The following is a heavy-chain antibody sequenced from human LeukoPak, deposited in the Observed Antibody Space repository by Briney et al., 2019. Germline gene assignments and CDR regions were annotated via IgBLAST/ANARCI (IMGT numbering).Heavy chain of an antibody. CDR2: IYTSGST. Sequence: PSETLSLTCTVSGGSISSSSYYWGWIRQPPGKGLEWIGSIYTSGSTNYNPSLKSRVTMSVDTSKNQFSLKLSSVTAADTAVYYCAREKKTHTYCSGGSCYPPLYSSGRMDAFDIWGQGTMVTVYS. CDR1: GGSISSSSYY. J-gene: IGHJ3*02. D-gene: IGHD2-15*01. V-gene: IGHV4-39*07. CDR3: AREKKTHTYCSGGSCYPPLYSSGRMDAFDI.